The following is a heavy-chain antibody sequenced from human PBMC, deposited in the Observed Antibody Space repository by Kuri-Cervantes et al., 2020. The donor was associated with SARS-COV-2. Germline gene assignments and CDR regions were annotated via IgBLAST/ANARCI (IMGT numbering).Heavy chain of an antibody. V-gene: IGHV3-30-3*01. Sequence: LSLTCAASGFTFSSYAMHWVRQAPGKGLEWVAVISYDGSNKYYADSVKGRFTISRDNSKNTLYLQMNSLRAEDTAVYYCARVRVGATFYFDYWGQGTLVTVSS. CDR3: ARVRVGATFYFDY. CDR2: ISYDGSNK. D-gene: IGHD1-26*01. J-gene: IGHJ4*02. CDR1: GFTFSSYA.